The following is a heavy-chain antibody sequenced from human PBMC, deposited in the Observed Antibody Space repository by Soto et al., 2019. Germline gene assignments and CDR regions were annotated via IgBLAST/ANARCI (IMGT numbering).Heavy chain of an antibody. CDR1: GFTFSSYA. Sequence: GGSLRLSCAASGFTFSSYAMHWVRQAPGKGLEWVAVISYDGSNKYYADSVKGRFTISRDNSKNTLYLQMNSLRAEDTAVYYCARDFIWSYWSPLEALDFCGPGTMVTGS. V-gene: IGHV3-30-3*01. CDR2: ISYDGSNK. D-gene: IGHD1-26*01. J-gene: IGHJ3*01. CDR3: ARDFIWSYWSPLEALDF.